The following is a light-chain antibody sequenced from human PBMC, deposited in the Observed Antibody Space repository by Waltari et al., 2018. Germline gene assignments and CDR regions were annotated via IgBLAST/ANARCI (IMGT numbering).Light chain of an antibody. CDR2: GAS. Sequence: EIVLTQSPATLFLSPGERATLSCRASQSVSSNLAWYQQKPGQAPRLLIYGASTRATGIPVRFSGSGSGTEFTLTISSLQSEDFAVYYCQQYNNWPPYTFGQGTKLEIK. V-gene: IGKV3-15*01. CDR3: QQYNNWPPYT. CDR1: QSVSSN. J-gene: IGKJ2*01.